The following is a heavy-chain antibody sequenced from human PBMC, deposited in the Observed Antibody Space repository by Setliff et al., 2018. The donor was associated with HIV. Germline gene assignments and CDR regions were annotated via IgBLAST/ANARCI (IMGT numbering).Heavy chain of an antibody. CDR3: SRDVAPPVAGDLWSGDAY. V-gene: IGHV4-39*07. Sequence: LSLTCAVSGGSISSSSYFWGWIRQPPGKGLEWIGSIYYSGTTDYNPSLRSRVAISLDVSKSQFYLRLTSVTAADTAVYFCSRDVAPPVAGDLWSGDAYWGRGTLVTVSS. CDR2: IYYSGTT. D-gene: IGHD3-3*01. CDR1: GGSISSSSYF. J-gene: IGHJ4*02.